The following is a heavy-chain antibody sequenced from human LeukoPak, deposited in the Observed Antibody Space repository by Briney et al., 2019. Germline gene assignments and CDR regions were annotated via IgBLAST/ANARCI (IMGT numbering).Heavy chain of an antibody. J-gene: IGHJ5*02. V-gene: IGHV3-48*03. CDR2: ISSSGSTI. CDR1: GFTFSSYE. Sequence: PGGSLRLSCAASGFTFSSYEMNWVRQAPGKGLEWVSYISSSGSTIYYADSVKGRFTISKDNSKNTLYMRMSSLRAEDTAVYYCAKRRYDSSGHFDPWGQGTLVTVSS. CDR3: AKRRYDSSGHFDP. D-gene: IGHD3-22*01.